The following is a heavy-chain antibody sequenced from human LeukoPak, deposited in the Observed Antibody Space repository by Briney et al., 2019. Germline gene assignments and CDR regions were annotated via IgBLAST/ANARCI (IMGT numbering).Heavy chain of an antibody. Sequence: GASVKVSCKASGCTFSSYAISWVRQAPGQGLEWMGGIIPIFGTANYAQKFQGRVTITTDESTSTAYMELSSLRSEDTAVYYCARDRDYQRFGRGKTYSSSPGGYDAFDIWRQGTMVTVSS. D-gene: IGHD6-6*01. V-gene: IGHV1-69*05. J-gene: IGHJ3*02. CDR3: ARDRDYQRFGRGKTYSSSPGGYDAFDI. CDR1: GCTFSSYA. CDR2: IIPIFGTA.